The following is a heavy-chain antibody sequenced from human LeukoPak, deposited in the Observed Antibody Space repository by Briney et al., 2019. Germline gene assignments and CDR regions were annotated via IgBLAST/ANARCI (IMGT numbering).Heavy chain of an antibody. D-gene: IGHD4-17*01. Sequence: ASVKVSCKASGYTFTGYYMHWVRQAPGQGLEWMGWINPNSGGTNYAQKFQGRVTITRDTSISTAYMELSRLRSDDTAVYYCARSGAYGDYVDYWGQGTLVTVSS. CDR3: ARSGAYGDYVDY. J-gene: IGHJ4*02. CDR2: INPNSGGT. CDR1: GYTFTGYY. V-gene: IGHV1-2*02.